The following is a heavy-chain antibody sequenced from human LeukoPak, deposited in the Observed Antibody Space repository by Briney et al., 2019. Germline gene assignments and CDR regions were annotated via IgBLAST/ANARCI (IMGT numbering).Heavy chain of an antibody. J-gene: IGHJ5*02. D-gene: IGHD6-13*01. CDR2: IYYSGTT. CDR1: GGSISSYY. CDR3: ARSVSQQQLWWFDP. V-gene: IGHV4-59*08. Sequence: PSETLSLTCTVSGGSISSYYWSWIRQPPGKGLEWIGYIYYSGTTNYNPSLKSRVSISVDTSKNQFSLKLSSVTAADTAMYYCARSVSQQQLWWFDPWGQGTLVTVSS.